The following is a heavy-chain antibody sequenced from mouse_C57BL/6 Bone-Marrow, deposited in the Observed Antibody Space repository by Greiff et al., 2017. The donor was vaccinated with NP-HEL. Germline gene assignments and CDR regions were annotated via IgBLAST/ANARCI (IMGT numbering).Heavy chain of an antibody. CDR2: IDPANGNT. CDR1: GFTIKNTY. D-gene: IGHD1-1*01. CDR3: ARSGYYGRNDFAY. V-gene: IGHV14-3*01. Sequence: LVESVAELVRPGASVKLSCTASGFTIKNTYMHWVKQRPEQGLEWIGRIDPANGNTKYAPKFQGKATITADTSSNTAYLQLSSLTSEDTAIYYCARSGYYGRNDFAYWGQGTLVTVSA. J-gene: IGHJ3*01.